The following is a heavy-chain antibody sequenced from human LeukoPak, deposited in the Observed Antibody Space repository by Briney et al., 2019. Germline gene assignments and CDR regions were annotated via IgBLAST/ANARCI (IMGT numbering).Heavy chain of an antibody. CDR3: ALQIRGYSDY. V-gene: IGHV1-2*02. Sequence: ASVKYSCEHPGDTFTCYIRYLGPHAPGQGLGWLAWINANSGDTKYAQEFHGIVTMSGDTSISTSYQELSMISAYDAAIYCCALQIRGYSDYWGQGTLDTVSS. CDR2: INANSGDT. CDR1: GDTFTCYI. D-gene: IGHD3-22*01. J-gene: IGHJ4*02.